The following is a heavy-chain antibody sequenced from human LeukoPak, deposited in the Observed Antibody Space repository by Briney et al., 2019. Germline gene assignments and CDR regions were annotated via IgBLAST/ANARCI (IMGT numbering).Heavy chain of an antibody. CDR1: GFTFSSYA. J-gene: IGHJ6*02. V-gene: IGHV3-23*01. Sequence: PGRSLRLSCAASGFTFSSYAMHWVRQAPGKGLEWVSTLSGSGITTYYADSVKGRFTISRDNSKNTLYLQMNSLRAEDTAVYYCAKSGRGYYGSGSYSRGKYGMDVWGQRTTVTASS. D-gene: IGHD3-10*01. CDR2: LSGSGITT. CDR3: AKSGRGYYGSGSYSRGKYGMDV.